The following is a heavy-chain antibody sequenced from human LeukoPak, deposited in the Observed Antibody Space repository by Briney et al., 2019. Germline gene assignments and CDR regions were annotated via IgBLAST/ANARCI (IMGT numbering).Heavy chain of an antibody. J-gene: IGHJ4*02. CDR3: ARSSGWYLPDY. Sequence: SETLSLTCTVSGGSISSYYWSWIRQPPGKGLEWIGYIYYSGSTNYNPSLKSRVTISVDTSKNQFSLKLSSVTAADTAVYCCARSSGWYLPDYWGQGTLVTVSS. V-gene: IGHV4-59*01. D-gene: IGHD6-19*01. CDR1: GGSISSYY. CDR2: IYYSGST.